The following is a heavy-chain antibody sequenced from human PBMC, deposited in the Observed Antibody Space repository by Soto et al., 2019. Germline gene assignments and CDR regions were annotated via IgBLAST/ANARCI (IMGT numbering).Heavy chain of an antibody. J-gene: IGHJ4*02. CDR1: GGSISSGGYY. D-gene: IGHD5-12*01. CDR3: ARTSRDGYNPYYFDH. V-gene: IGHV4-31*03. CDR2: IYYSGST. Sequence: QVQLQESGPGLVKPSQTLSLTCTVSGGSISSGGYYWSWIRQHPGKGLEWIGYIYYSGSTYYNPSLKSRVTMSVDTSKNQFSLKLSSVTAADTAVYYCARTSRDGYNPYYFDHWGQGTLVTVSS.